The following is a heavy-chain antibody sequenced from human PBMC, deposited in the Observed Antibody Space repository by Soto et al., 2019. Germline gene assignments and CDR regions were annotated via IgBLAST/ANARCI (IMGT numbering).Heavy chain of an antibody. V-gene: IGHV3-48*02. CDR1: GFTFSSNS. CDR2: ISSSSTI. D-gene: IGHD3-22*01. CDR3: ARTDYYDRYINYYFDY. Sequence: GGSLRLSCAASGFTFSSNSMNWVRQAPGKGLEWVSYISSSSTIYYADSVKGRFTVSRDNAKNSLYLQMNSLRDEDTAVYYCARTDYYDRYINYYFDYWGQGTLVTVSS. J-gene: IGHJ4*02.